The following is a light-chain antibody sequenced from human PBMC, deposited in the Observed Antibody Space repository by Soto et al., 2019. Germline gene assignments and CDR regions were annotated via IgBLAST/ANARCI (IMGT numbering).Light chain of an antibody. J-gene: IGLJ3*02. CDR1: SSDVGGYNY. CDR3: RSYAGSNILV. CDR2: EVT. Sequence: QSALTQPPSASGSPGQSVTISCTGTSSDVGGYNYVSWYQQHPGKVPKLMIYEVTKRPSGVPDRFSGSKSGNTASLTVSGLQAEDEADYYCRSYAGSNILVFGPGTKVTVL. V-gene: IGLV2-8*01.